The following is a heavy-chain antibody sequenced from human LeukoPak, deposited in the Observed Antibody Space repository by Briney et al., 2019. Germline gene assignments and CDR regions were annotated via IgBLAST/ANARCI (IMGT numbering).Heavy chain of an antibody. CDR1: GFIFSRYS. Sequence: GGSLRLSCAASGFIFSRYSIDWVRQAPGKGLEWVSYISSSGSIIHYADSVKGRFTISRDNDKNSVYLQMNSLRVEDTAVYYCARAHHRRVYDFVWGTYPYWGQGTLVTVSS. D-gene: IGHD3-16*02. J-gene: IGHJ4*02. CDR2: ISSSGSII. V-gene: IGHV3-48*01. CDR3: ARAHHRRVYDFVWGTYPY.